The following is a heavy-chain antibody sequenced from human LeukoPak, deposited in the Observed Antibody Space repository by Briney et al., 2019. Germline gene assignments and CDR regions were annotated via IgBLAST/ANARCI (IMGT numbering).Heavy chain of an antibody. CDR3: ARHSSRTTDVDY. Sequence: SDTLSLTCTVSGGSISSYYWSWIRQPPGKGLEWIGYIYYSGSTNYNPSLKSRVTISVDTSKNQFSLKLSSVTAADTAVYYCARHSSRTTDVDYWGQGTLVTVSS. D-gene: IGHD4-11*01. V-gene: IGHV4-59*08. CDR2: IYYSGST. CDR1: GGSISSYY. J-gene: IGHJ4*02.